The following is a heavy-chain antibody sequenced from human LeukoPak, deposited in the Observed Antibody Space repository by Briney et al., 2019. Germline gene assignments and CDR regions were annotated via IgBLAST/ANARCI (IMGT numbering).Heavy chain of an antibody. CDR2: INHSGST. V-gene: IGHV4-34*01. J-gene: IGHJ4*02. CDR1: GGSFSGYY. CDR3: ARGAHRRGYCSGGSCYRSFDY. D-gene: IGHD2-15*01. Sequence: PSETLSLTCAVYGGSFSGYYWSWIRQPAGKGLEWIGEINHSGSTNYNPSLKSRVTISVDTSNNQFSLKLSSVTAADTAVYYCARGAHRRGYCSGGSCYRSFDYWGQGTLATVSS.